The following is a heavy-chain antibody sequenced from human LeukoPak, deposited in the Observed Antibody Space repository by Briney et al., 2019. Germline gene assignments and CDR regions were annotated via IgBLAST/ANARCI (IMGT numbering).Heavy chain of an antibody. V-gene: IGHV3-23*01. CDR2: ISNNGGYT. Sequence: GGSLRLSCAASGFTFSSSAMSWVRQAPGKGLEWVSAISNNGGYTYYADSVQGRFTISRDNSKNIVSLQMNNLRAEDTAVYYCARGRGLGVVSPYFDYWGQGTLVTVSS. J-gene: IGHJ4*02. CDR3: ARGRGLGVVSPYFDY. D-gene: IGHD3-3*01. CDR1: GFTFSSSA.